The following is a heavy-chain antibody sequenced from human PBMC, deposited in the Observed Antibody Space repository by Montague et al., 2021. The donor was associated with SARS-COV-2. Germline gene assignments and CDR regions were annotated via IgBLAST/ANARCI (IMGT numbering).Heavy chain of an antibody. CDR1: GFTFSTYA. CDR2: ICKSGEST. Sequence: SLSLSLSASGFTFSTYAMSWVRQAPGKGLEWVSSICKSGESTFYADSVKGRFTISRDNSKNTLYLQVNSLRAEDTAVYFCVKRPSGTDDWGQGTLVTVSS. CDR3: VKRPSGTDD. D-gene: IGHD1-1*01. V-gene: IGHV3-23*01. J-gene: IGHJ4*02.